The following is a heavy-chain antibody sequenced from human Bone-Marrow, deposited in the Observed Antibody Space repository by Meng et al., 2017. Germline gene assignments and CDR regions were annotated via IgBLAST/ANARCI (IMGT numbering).Heavy chain of an antibody. V-gene: IGHV4-38-2*02. CDR1: RYSITNDYY. CDR3: ARVSSGSFDV. Sequence: SETLSLTCTVSRYSITNDYYWGWIRQPPGKGLEWIGSIVHRGNTYYNPSIKSRITMSVDTSKNQFSLKVTSATAADTAVYYCARVSSGSFDVWGQGTLVTVSS. CDR2: IVHRGNT. J-gene: IGHJ5*02. D-gene: IGHD1-26*01.